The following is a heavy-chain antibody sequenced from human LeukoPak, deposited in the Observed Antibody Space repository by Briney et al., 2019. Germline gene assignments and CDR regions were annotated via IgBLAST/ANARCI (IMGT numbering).Heavy chain of an antibody. Sequence: GGSPRLSCAASGFTFSDHYMDWVRQTPGKGLEWVGRTRDKANSYTTEYAASVKGRFTTSRDDSKNSLYLQMNSLKTEDTAVYYCARVGPPRSDAFDIWGQGTMVTVSS. J-gene: IGHJ3*02. CDR3: ARVGPPRSDAFDI. V-gene: IGHV3-72*01. CDR2: TRDKANSYTT. CDR1: GFTFSDHY.